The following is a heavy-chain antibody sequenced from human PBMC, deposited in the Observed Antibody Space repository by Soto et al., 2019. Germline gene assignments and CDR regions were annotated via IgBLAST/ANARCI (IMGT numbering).Heavy chain of an antibody. J-gene: IGHJ4*02. CDR2: IYYSGST. CDR1: GGSISSSSYY. Sequence: PSETLSLTCTVSGGSISSSSYYWGWIRQPPGKGLEWIGSIYYSGSTYYNPSLKSRVTISVDTSKNQFSLKLSSVTAADTAVYYCASAETRGSYYAGLHYFDYWGQGTLVTVSS. V-gene: IGHV4-39*01. D-gene: IGHD1-26*01. CDR3: ASAETRGSYYAGLHYFDY.